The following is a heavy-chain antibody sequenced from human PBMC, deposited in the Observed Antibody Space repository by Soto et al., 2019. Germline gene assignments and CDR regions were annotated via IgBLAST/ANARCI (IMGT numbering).Heavy chain of an antibody. CDR3: THRRTVYSPSVAEFDY. D-gene: IGHD4-4*01. Sequence: QITLKESGPPLVKPTQTLTLTCTLSGFSLRSPGVGVGWIRQTPGKALEWLALIFCTNDVRYSPSLRSRLTLTKDTSKTQVVLTTTHVDPVDTGTYYCTHRRTVYSPSVAEFDYWGQGNLVSVSS. V-gene: IGHV2-5*01. CDR1: GFSLRSPGVG. J-gene: IGHJ4*02. CDR2: IFCTNDV.